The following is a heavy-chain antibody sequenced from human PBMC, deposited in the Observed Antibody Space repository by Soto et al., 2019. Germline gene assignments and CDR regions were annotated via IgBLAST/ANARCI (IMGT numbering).Heavy chain of an antibody. CDR1: GFTCSSYA. Sequence: SLRLSCAASGFTCSSYAMSWVRQAQGKGLEWVSAISGSGGSTYYADSVKGRFTISRDNSKNTLYLQMNSLRAEDTAVYYCAKDPRPEGYFAYWGQGTLVTVSS. CDR3: AKDPRPEGYFAY. J-gene: IGHJ4*02. V-gene: IGHV3-23*01. CDR2: ISGSGGST.